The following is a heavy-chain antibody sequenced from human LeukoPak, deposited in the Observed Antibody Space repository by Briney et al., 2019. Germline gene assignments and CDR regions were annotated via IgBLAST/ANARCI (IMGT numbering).Heavy chain of an antibody. V-gene: IGHV1-8*03. CDR1: GYTFTTYD. CDR3: ASGIWFGESEGNY. CDR2: MNPNSGHT. Sequence: ASVKVSCKASGYTFTTYDINWVRHATGQGLEWMGCMNPNSGHTDYAQKFQGRVTITRNTSITTAYMELTSLRFEDTAAYYCASGIWFGESEGNYWGQGTLVTVSS. J-gene: IGHJ4*02. D-gene: IGHD3-10*01.